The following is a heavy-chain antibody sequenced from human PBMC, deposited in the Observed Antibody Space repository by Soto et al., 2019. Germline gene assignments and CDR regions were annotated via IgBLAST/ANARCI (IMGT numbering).Heavy chain of an antibody. Sequence: ASVKVSCKASGYTFTGYYMHWVRQAPGQGLEWMGWINPNSGGTDYAQKFQGWVTMTRDTSTSTVYMELSSLRSEDTAVYYCARATGRITMVRGVIIGYYYGMDVWGQGTTVTVSS. CDR1: GYTFTGYY. J-gene: IGHJ6*02. V-gene: IGHV1-2*04. D-gene: IGHD3-10*01. CDR3: ARATGRITMVRGVIIGYYYGMDV. CDR2: INPNSGGT.